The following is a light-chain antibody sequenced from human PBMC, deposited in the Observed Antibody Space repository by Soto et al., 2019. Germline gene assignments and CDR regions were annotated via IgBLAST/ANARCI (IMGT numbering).Light chain of an antibody. CDR3: QQYNNWLPTRT. J-gene: IGKJ1*01. CDR2: KAS. CDR1: QSISNW. Sequence: DIQMTQSPSTLSASVGDRVTVPCRANQSISNWLAWYQQKPGKAPKLLIYKASNLESGVPSRFNGSGSGTDITLTISSLQSDDFAVYYCQQYNNWLPTRTFGQGTKVDIK. V-gene: IGKV1-5*03.